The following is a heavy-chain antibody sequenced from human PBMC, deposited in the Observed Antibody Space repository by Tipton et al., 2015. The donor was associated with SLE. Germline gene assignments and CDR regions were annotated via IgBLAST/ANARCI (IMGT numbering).Heavy chain of an antibody. J-gene: IGHJ4*02. CDR1: GYSFTSYW. D-gene: IGHD6-13*01. CDR2: IYPGDSDT. Sequence: QSGPEVKKPGESLKISCKGSGYSFTSYWIGWVRQMPGKGLEWMGIIYPGDSDTRYSPSFQGQVTISADKSISTAYLQWSSLKASDTAMYYCARPRTGYSSSWYHYFDYWGQGTLVTVSS. CDR3: ARPRTGYSSSWYHYFDY. V-gene: IGHV5-51*03.